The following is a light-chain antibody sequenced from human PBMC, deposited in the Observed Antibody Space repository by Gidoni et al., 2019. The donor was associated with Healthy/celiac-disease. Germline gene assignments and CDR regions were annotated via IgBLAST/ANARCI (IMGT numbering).Light chain of an antibody. CDR2: DAS. J-gene: IGKJ2*01. CDR1: QSVSSY. Sequence: EIVLTQSPATLSLSPGERATLSCRASQSVSSYLAWYQQKPGQAPRLLIYDASNRATGIPARFSGSGSGTDFTLTISSLAPEDFAVYYCQQRSNWPFMYTFGQXTKLEIK. V-gene: IGKV3-11*01. CDR3: QQRSNWPFMYT.